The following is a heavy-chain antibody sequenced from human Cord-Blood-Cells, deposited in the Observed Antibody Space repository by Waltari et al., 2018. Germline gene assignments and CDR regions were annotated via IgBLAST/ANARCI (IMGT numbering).Heavy chain of an antibody. Sequence: QVQLQQWGAGLLKPSETLSLTCAVYGGSFSGYYWSWIRQPPGKGLEWIGEINHSGSTNYNPSLKSRVTISVDTSKNQFSLKLSSMTAADTAVYYCASKTCLLRFLEWLLYWGQGTLVTVSS. V-gene: IGHV4-34*01. D-gene: IGHD3-3*01. CDR1: GGSFSGYY. CDR2: INHSGST. CDR3: ASKTCLLRFLEWLLY. J-gene: IGHJ4*02.